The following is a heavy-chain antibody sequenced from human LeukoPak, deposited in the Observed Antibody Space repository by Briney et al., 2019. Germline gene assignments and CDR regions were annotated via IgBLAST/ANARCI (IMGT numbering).Heavy chain of an antibody. CDR3: AKDPQSIAAAGFNFDY. CDR1: GGTFSSYA. D-gene: IGHD6-13*01. Sequence: ASVKVSCKASGGTFSSYAISWVRQAPGQGLEWMGRIIPILGIANYAQKFQGRVTITADKSTSTAYMELSSLRSEDTAVYYYAKDPQSIAAAGFNFDYWGQGTLVTVSS. V-gene: IGHV1-69*04. J-gene: IGHJ4*02. CDR2: IIPILGIA.